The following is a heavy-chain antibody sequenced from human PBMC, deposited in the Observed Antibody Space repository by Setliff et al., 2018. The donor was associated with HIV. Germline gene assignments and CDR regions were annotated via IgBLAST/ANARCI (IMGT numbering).Heavy chain of an antibody. Sequence: LSLTCAVYGASFSGYYWSWVRQPPGKGLEWIGEINHSGSTNYNPSLKSRVTISVDTSKNQFSLKLTSVTAADTAIYYCARAIVGTIDAFDIWGQGTMVTVSS. D-gene: IGHD1-26*01. CDR2: INHSGST. CDR3: ARAIVGTIDAFDI. J-gene: IGHJ3*02. CDR1: GASFSGYY. V-gene: IGHV4-34*01.